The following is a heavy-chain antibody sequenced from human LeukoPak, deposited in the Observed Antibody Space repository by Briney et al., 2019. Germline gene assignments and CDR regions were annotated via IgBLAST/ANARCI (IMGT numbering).Heavy chain of an antibody. Sequence: PGGSLRLSCAASGFTFDDYAMHWVRQAPGKGLEWVSLISGDGGSTYYADSVKGRFTISRDNSKTSLYLQMNSLRTEDTALYYCAKDMGDTAMVTFDIWGQGTMVTVSS. CDR3: AKDMGDTAMVTFDI. CDR1: GFTFDDYA. J-gene: IGHJ3*02. D-gene: IGHD5-18*01. CDR2: ISGDGGST. V-gene: IGHV3-43*02.